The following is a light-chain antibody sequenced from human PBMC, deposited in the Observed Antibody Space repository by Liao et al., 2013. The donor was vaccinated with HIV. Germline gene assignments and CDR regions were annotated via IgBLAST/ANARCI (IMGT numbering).Light chain of an antibody. CDR1: NIGSKS. V-gene: IGLV3-21*04. J-gene: IGLJ2*01. CDR3: QVWDNTVDRVV. CDR2: YDT. Sequence: SYVVTQPPSVSVAPGKTARITCGGTNIGSKSVHWYQQRPGQAPVLVIYYDTDRPSGIPERFSGSNSGNTATLTISRVEAGDEADYHCQVWDNTVDRVVFGGGTKLAVL.